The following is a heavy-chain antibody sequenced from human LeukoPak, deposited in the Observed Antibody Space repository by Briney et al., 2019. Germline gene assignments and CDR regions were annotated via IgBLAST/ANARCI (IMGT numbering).Heavy chain of an antibody. CDR3: AKDSAHYWNFDV. V-gene: IGHV3-9*01. CDR2: VSWNSGSI. J-gene: IGHJ2*01. CDR1: GFTFDDYA. Sequence: PGRSLRLSCAASGFTFDDYAMHRVRQVPGKGLEWVSGVSWNSGSIGYADSVKGRFTISRDNAKSSLYLQMNSLRAEDTALYYCAKDSAHYWNFDVWGRGTLVTVSS.